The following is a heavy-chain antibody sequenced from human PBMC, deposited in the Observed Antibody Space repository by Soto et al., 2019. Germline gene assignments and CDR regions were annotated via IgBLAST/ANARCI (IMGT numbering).Heavy chain of an antibody. Sequence: QVQLVESGGGVVQPGRSLRLSCAASGFTFSSYGMHWVRQAPGKGLEWVALISYDGSNKYYADSVQGRFTISRDNSKNTQYLQVNRLTDEDTAVYYFASVAEWQSRASDYWGQGTLVTVSS. CDR1: GFTFSSYG. D-gene: IGHD3-3*01. J-gene: IGHJ4*02. CDR2: ISYDGSNK. V-gene: IGHV3-30-3*01. CDR3: ASVAEWQSRASDY.